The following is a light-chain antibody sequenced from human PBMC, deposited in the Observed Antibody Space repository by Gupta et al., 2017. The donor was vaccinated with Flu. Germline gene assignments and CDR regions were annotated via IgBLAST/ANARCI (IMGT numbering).Light chain of an antibody. Sequence: SSDLTQSPSASVSPGQTASITCSADNLAIKYVCWYQQKPGQSPLLVIYQDTKWPSGIPGRFSGYKSENTATLTIGVTQAMDEADYYCQSWDGSTAVFGGGTKLTVL. CDR2: QDT. V-gene: IGLV3-1*01. CDR3: QSWDGSTAV. CDR1: NLAIKY. J-gene: IGLJ2*01.